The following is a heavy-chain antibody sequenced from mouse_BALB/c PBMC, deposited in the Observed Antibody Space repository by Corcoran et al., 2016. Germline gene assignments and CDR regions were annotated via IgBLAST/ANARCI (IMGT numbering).Heavy chain of an antibody. Sequence: QIQLVQSGPELKKPVETVRISCKASGYTFTTAGMQWVQKMPGKGLKWIGWINTHSGVPKYAEDFKGRFAFSLETSASTAYLQISNLKNEDTATYFCASRGDGSFDYWGQGTTLTVSS. J-gene: IGHJ2*01. D-gene: IGHD2-3*01. CDR1: GYTFTTAG. CDR3: ASRGDGSFDY. V-gene: IGHV9-4*02. CDR2: INTHSGVP.